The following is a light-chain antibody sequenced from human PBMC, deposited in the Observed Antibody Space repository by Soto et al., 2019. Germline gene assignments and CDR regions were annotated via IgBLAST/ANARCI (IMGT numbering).Light chain of an antibody. Sequence: DIQMTQSPSSLSASVGDRVTITCRASQGIGDDLGWYQQKPGKAPKRLIYAASILQSGVPSRFSGSGSETEFTLTIRSLQPEDFATYYCLQLNGSPLTFGQGTKVEV. J-gene: IGKJ1*01. CDR2: AAS. V-gene: IGKV1-17*01. CDR3: LQLNGSPLT. CDR1: QGIGDD.